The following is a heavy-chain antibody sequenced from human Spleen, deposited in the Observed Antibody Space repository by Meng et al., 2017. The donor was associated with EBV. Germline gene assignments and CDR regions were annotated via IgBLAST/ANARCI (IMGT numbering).Heavy chain of an antibody. CDR2: ITGSGII. J-gene: IGHJ4*02. CDR3: ARGSGRWTFDY. V-gene: IGHV3-11*01. D-gene: IGHD1-26*01. Sequence: QAQLVESGGGLVKPGGSLRLSCEASGFTFSDSYMTWIRQAPGKGLEWVSYITGSGIIYYADSVKGRFTISRDNAKNSLYLQMNSLRADDTAVYYCARGSGRWTFDYWGQGTLVTVSS. CDR1: GFTFSDSY.